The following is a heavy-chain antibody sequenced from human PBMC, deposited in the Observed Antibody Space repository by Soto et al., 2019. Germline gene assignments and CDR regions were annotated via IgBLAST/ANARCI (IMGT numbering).Heavy chain of an antibody. CDR3: GRGPYSGGWYGRGGGGYYYYYMDI. J-gene: IGHJ6*03. D-gene: IGHD6-19*01. V-gene: IGHV3-33*01. CDR1: GFTFSSYG. CDR2: IWYDGSNK. Sequence: PGGSLRLSCAASGFTFSSYGMHWVRQAPGKGLEWVAVIWYDGSNKYYADSVKGRFTISRDNSKNTLYLQMNSLRAEDTAVYYCGRGPYSGGWYGRGGGGYYYYYMDIWGKGTMVTVSS.